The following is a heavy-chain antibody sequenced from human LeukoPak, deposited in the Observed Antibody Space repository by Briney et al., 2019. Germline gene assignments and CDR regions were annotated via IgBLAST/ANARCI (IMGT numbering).Heavy chain of an antibody. CDR2: VRYDGSNK. CDR1: GFTFSNYG. J-gene: IGHJ3*02. CDR3: AKTPDAVDI. V-gene: IGHV3-30*02. Sequence: GGSLRLSCAASGFTFSNYGIHWVRQAPGKGLEWVAFVRYDGSNKYYADSVKGRFTISRDNSKNTLYLQMNSPRAQDTAVYYCAKTPDAVDIWGQGTMVTVSS.